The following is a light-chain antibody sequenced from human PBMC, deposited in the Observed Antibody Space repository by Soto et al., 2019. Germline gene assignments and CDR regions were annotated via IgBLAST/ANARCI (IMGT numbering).Light chain of an antibody. V-gene: IGKV3-11*01. CDR1: QSVSSY. Sequence: EIVLTQSPATLSLSPGEGATLSCRASQSVSSYLAWYQQKPGQAPRLLIYDASNRATGIPARFSGSGSGTDFTPTISSLEPEDFAVYYCQHRSNWPLTFGGGTKVEIK. CDR2: DAS. CDR3: QHRSNWPLT. J-gene: IGKJ4*01.